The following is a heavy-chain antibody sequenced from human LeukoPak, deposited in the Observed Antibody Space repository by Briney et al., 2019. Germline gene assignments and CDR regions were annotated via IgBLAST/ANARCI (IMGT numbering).Heavy chain of an antibody. V-gene: IGHV1-8*01. CDR2: MNPNSGNT. CDR1: RYTFTSYD. D-gene: IGHD3-22*01. Sequence: ASVKVSCKASRYTFTSYDINWVRQATGQGLEWMGWMNPNSGNTGSAQKFQGRVTMTRNTSISTAYMELSSLRSEDTAVYYCARGSQYYYDSSGPLGMDVWGQGTTVTVSS. J-gene: IGHJ6*02. CDR3: ARGSQYYYDSSGPLGMDV.